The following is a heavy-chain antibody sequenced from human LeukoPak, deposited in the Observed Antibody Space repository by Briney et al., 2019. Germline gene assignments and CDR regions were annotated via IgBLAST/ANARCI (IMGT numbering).Heavy chain of an antibody. J-gene: IGHJ4*02. CDR3: ARAPLTTATADYFDL. CDR1: GGSISTNDYF. CDR2: IHYSGIT. Sequence: NPSETLSLTCTVSGGSISTNDYFWSWLRQSPEKGLEWIGYIHYSGITKSNPSLESRLTLSVDTSKNQLSLRLTSVTAADTAVYYCARAPLTTATADYFDLWGLGTLVTVSS. V-gene: IGHV4-30-4*01. D-gene: IGHD4-17*01.